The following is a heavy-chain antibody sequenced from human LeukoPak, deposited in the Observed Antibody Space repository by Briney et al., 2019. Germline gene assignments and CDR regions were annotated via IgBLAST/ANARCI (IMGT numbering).Heavy chain of an antibody. V-gene: IGHV1-46*01. CDR1: GYTFTDYY. J-gene: IGHJ6*02. Sequence: ASVKVSCKASGYTFTDYYIHWVRQAPGQGLEWMGIINPLGGSTNFAQKFQGRVTMTGDTSTSTVYMDLNSLRSEDTAVYYCARDRYYDSGTYYSASGFVYGMDVWGQGTTVTVSS. CDR3: ARDRYYDSGTYYSASGFVYGMDV. CDR2: INPLGGST. D-gene: IGHD3-10*01.